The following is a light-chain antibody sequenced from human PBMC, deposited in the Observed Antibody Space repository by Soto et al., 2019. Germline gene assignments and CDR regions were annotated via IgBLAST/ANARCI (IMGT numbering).Light chain of an antibody. V-gene: IGKV2-30*01. CDR3: MQGTHWPRT. J-gene: IGKJ1*01. CDR1: QSLVYTNGNTY. Sequence: DVVVTQSPLSLPVTLGQPASISCRSSQSLVYTNGNTYLAWFQQRPGQSPRRLIYKVSIRDSGVPERFSRSGSGNELPLTIGRVEAEDVGVYYCMQGTHWPRTFGRGTKVEIK. CDR2: KVS.